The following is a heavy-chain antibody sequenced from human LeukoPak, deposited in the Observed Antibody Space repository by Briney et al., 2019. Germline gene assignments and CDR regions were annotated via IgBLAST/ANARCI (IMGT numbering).Heavy chain of an antibody. J-gene: IGHJ6*02. V-gene: IGHV4-59*01. CDR2: IYYSGST. D-gene: IGHD2-15*01. CDR1: GGSISSYY. CDR3: ARRRIGYCSGGSCYSGGYYYYGMDV. Sequence: SETLSLTCTVSGGSISSYYWSWIRQPPGKGLEWIGYIYYSGSTNYNPPLKSRVTISVDTSKNQFSLKLSSVTAADTAVYYCARRRIGYCSGGSCYSGGYYYYGMDVWGQGTTVTVSS.